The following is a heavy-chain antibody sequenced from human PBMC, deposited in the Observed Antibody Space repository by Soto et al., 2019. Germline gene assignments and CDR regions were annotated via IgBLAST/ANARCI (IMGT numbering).Heavy chain of an antibody. CDR3: ARAYYGDYPYFDY. D-gene: IGHD4-17*01. CDR2: ISYSGST. V-gene: IGHV4-59*01. J-gene: IGHJ4*02. CDR1: GGSISSYY. Sequence: SEPLSLTCTVSGGSISSYYWSWIRQPPGRGLEWIGYISYSGSTNYNPSLKSRVTISVDTSKNQFSLKLSSVTAADTAVYFCARAYYGDYPYFDYWGQGTLVIVSS.